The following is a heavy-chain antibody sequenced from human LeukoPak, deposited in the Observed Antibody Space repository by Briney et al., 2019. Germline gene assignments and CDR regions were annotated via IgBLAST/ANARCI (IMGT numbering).Heavy chain of an antibody. J-gene: IGHJ5*02. CDR2: IYYSGST. D-gene: IGHD5-12*01. CDR1: GGSISSGGYY. V-gene: IGHV4-31*03. CDR3: ARDYSGYDFVTTGWFDP. Sequence: SETQSLTCTVSGGSISSGGYYWRWIRQHPGKGLEWIGYIYYSGSTYYNPSLKSRVTISVDTSKNQFSLKLSSVTAADTAVYYCARDYSGYDFVTTGWFDPWGQGTLVTVSS.